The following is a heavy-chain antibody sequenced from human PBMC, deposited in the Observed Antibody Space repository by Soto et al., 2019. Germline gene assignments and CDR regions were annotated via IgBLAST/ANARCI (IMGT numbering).Heavy chain of an antibody. J-gene: IGHJ4*02. D-gene: IGHD3-22*01. CDR3: ALDYDSSGYYGQFDY. Sequence: SETLSLTCAVYGGSFSGYYWSWIRQPPGKGLEWIGEINHSGSTNYNPSLKSRVTISVDKSKNQFSLNLSSVTAADTAVYYCALDYDSSGYYGQFDYWGQGTLVTVSS. CDR2: INHSGST. V-gene: IGHV4-34*01. CDR1: GGSFSGYY.